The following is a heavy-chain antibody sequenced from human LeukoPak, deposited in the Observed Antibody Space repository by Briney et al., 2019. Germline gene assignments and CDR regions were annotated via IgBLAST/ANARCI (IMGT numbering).Heavy chain of an antibody. CDR3: AREPGVATIELSWFDP. CDR2: INPNSGGT. J-gene: IGHJ5*02. D-gene: IGHD5-24*01. V-gene: IGHV1-2*02. CDR1: GYTFTGYY. Sequence: GASVKVSCKASGYTFTGYYMHWVRQAPGQGLEWMGWINPNSGGTNYAQKFQGRVTMTRDTSISTAYMELSRLRSDDTAVYYCAREPGVATIELSWFDPWGQGTPVTVSS.